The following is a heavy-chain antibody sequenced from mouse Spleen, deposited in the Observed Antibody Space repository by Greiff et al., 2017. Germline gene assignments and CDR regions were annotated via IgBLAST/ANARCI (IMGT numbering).Heavy chain of an antibody. CDR2: IYPGDGDT. CDR3: ARKSKDLRDYWYFDV. J-gene: IGHJ1*01. V-gene: IGHV1-82*01. D-gene: IGHD2-12*01. CDR1: GYAFSSSW. Sequence: VQLQQSGPELVKPGASVKISCKASGYAFSSSWMNWVKQRPGKGLEWIGRIYPGDGDTNYNGKFKGKATLTADKSSSTAYMQLSSLTSEDSAVYFCARKSKDLRDYWYFDVWGAGTTVTVSS.